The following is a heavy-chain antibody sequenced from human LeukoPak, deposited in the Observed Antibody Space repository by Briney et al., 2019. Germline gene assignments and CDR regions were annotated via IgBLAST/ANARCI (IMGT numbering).Heavy chain of an antibody. CDR1: GYTFTSYD. J-gene: IGHJ6*03. CDR2: MNPNSGNT. V-gene: IGHV1-8*01. CDR3: ARVGWQQLSTYMDV. D-gene: IGHD6-13*01. Sequence: GASVKVSCKASGYTFTSYDINWVRQATGQGLEWMGWMNPNSGNTGYAQKFQGRVTMTRNTSTSTAYMELSSLRSEDTAVYYCARVGWQQLSTYMDVWGKGTTVTVSS.